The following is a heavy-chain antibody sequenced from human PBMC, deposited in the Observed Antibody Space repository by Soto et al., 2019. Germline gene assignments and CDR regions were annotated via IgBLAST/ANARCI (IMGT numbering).Heavy chain of an antibody. CDR3: ARDEDRGGGICYRGGMAV. CDR2: IIPILGIA. CDR1: GGTFSSYT. V-gene: IGHV1-69*08. Sequence: QVQLVQSGAEVKKPGSSVKVSCKASGGTFSSYTISWVRQAPGQGLEWMGRIIPILGIANYAQRFQGRVTITADXXTXTXXMELSCRRPESPAVYYCARDEDRGGGICYRGGMAVWGQGTTVTVS. D-gene: IGHD2-15*01. J-gene: IGHJ6*02.